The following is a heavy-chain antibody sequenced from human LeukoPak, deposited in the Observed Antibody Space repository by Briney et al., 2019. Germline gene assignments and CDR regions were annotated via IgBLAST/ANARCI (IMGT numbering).Heavy chain of an antibody. V-gene: IGHV3-48*04. D-gene: IGHD5-24*01. CDR3: ARGGDGYNSWFDP. J-gene: IGHJ5*02. CDR2: ISSSSSTI. CDR1: GFTFSSHG. Sequence: GGSLRLSCAASGFTFSSHGMHWVRQAPGKGLEWVSYISSSSSTIYYADSVKGRFTISRDNAKNSLYLQMNSLRAEDTAVYYCARGGDGYNSWFDPWGQGTLVTVSS.